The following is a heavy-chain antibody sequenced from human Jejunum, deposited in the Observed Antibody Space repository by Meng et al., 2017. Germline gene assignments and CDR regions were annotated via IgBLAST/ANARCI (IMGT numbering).Heavy chain of an antibody. Sequence: QAQLPPSGPGTVKPSPTLPRTFALSGDSVSSPGAAWNWIRQSPSRGLEWLGRTYYRSKWYNDYAVSVKGRIAINPDTSKNQFFSQLNSVTPEDTAVYYCARDYGTSRPFEYWGQGILVTVSS. CDR1: GDSVSSPGAA. D-gene: IGHD1/OR15-1a*01. CDR3: ARDYGTSRPFEY. CDR2: TYYRSKWYN. J-gene: IGHJ4*02. V-gene: IGHV6-1*01.